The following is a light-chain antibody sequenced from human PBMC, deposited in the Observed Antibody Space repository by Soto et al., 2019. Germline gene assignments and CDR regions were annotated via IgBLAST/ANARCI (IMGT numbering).Light chain of an antibody. CDR2: DAS. Sequence: EIVMTQSPATLSVSPGGRATLSCRASQSISSGYLAWYQQKPGQAPRLLIYDASSRATGIPDRFSGSGSGTDFTLTISRLEPEDFAVYYCQQYGGSPRTFGQGTKVDIK. CDR1: QSISSGY. CDR3: QQYGGSPRT. V-gene: IGKV3-20*01. J-gene: IGKJ1*01.